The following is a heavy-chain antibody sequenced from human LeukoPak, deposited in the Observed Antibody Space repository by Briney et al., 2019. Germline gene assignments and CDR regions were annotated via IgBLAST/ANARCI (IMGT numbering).Heavy chain of an antibody. CDR1: GGTVSSYA. CDR2: IIPILEIA. CDR3: ARKITMGRGLISSFDY. Sequence: WASVKVSCKASGGTVSSYAISWVRQAPGQGLEWMGRIIPILEIANYARKFQGRVTITADKSTSTAYMELSSLRYEDTAVYYCARKITMGRGLISSFDYWGQGTLVTVSS. D-gene: IGHD3-10*01. V-gene: IGHV1-69*04. J-gene: IGHJ4*02.